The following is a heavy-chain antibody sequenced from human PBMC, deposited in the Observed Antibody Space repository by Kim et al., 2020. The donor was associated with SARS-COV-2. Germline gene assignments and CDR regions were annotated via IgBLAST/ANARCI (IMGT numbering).Heavy chain of an antibody. CDR1: GGSFSGYY. CDR2: INHSGST. V-gene: IGHV4-34*01. J-gene: IGHJ4*02. D-gene: IGHD2-15*01. Sequence: SETLSLTCAVYGGSFSGYYWSWIRQPPGKGLEWIGEINHSGSTNYNPSLKSRVTISVDTSKNQFSLKLSSVTAADTAVYYCARGHCSGGSCYLDYWGQGTLVTVSS. CDR3: ARGHCSGGSCYLDY.